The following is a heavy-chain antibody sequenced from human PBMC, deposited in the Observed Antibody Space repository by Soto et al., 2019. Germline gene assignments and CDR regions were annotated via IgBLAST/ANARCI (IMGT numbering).Heavy chain of an antibody. V-gene: IGHV1-3*01. CDR3: ASLKRRITIFGVVMKFYYFDY. J-gene: IGHJ4*02. D-gene: IGHD3-3*01. Sequence: QVQLVQSGAEVKKPGASVKVSCKASGYTFTSYAMHWVRQAPGQRLEWMGWINAGNGNTKYSQKFQGRVTITRNTSASTAYMELSSLRSEDTAVYYCASLKRRITIFGVVMKFYYFDYWGQGTLVTVSS. CDR1: GYTFTSYA. CDR2: INAGNGNT.